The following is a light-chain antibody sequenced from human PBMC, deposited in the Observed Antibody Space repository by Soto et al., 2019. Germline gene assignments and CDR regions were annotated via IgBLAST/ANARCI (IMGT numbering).Light chain of an antibody. Sequence: EIVLTQSPATLSWSPGERATLSCRASQTISTNLAWYQQKPGQAPRLLIYDASNRATGIPARFSGSGSGTDFTLTISSLEPEDFAVYYCQHRSSWPLTFGGGTKVEIK. CDR2: DAS. J-gene: IGKJ4*01. V-gene: IGKV3-11*01. CDR3: QHRSSWPLT. CDR1: QTISTN.